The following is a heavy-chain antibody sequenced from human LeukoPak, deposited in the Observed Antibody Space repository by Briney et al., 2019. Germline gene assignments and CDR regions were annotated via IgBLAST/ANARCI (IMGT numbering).Heavy chain of an antibody. Sequence: SETLSLTCTVSGGSISSHYWSWIRQPPGKGLEWIGYIYYSGSTNYNPSLKSRVTISVDTSKNQFSLKLSSVTAADTAVYYCARLVRGWWLLLRPRYSGPFFDDWGQGTLVTVSS. CDR2: IYYSGST. J-gene: IGHJ4*02. D-gene: IGHD3-22*01. CDR1: GGSISSHY. CDR3: ARLVRGWWLLLRPRYSGPFFDD. V-gene: IGHV4-59*11.